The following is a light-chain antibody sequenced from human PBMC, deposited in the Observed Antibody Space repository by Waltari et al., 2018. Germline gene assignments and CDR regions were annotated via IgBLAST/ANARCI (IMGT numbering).Light chain of an antibody. CDR1: SSDIGGYNR. Sequence: QAALTQSPSVSGSPGQSVTISCTGTSSDIGGYNRFSWYQQHPGKAPKLMIYEVSKRPSGVSDRFSGSKSGNTASLTISGLQAEDEADYYCSSYASSNTFIFGGGTRLTVL. CDR2: EVS. V-gene: IGLV2-14*01. CDR3: SSYASSNTFI. J-gene: IGLJ2*01.